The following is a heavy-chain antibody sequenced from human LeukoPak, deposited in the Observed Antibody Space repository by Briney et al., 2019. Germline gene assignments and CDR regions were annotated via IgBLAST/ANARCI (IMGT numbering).Heavy chain of an antibody. J-gene: IGHJ4*02. CDR1: GGSISSYY. Sequence: SETLSLTCTVSGGSISSYYWSWIRQPPGKGLEWIGYIYHSGSTNYNPSLKSRVTISVDTSKNQFSLKLSSVTAADTAVYYCARPPYYWGQGTLVTVSS. CDR3: ARPPYY. V-gene: IGHV4-59*08. CDR2: IYHSGST.